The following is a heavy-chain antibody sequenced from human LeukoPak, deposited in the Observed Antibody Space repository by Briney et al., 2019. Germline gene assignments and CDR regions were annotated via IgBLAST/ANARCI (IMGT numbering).Heavy chain of an antibody. Sequence: GGSLRLSCAASGFTFSSYGMHWVRQAPGKGLEWVAVIWYDGSNKYYADSVKGRFTISRDNSKNTLYLQMNSLRAKDTAVYYCARASSGSYFDYWGQGTLVTVSS. CDR3: ARASSGSYFDY. CDR2: IWYDGSNK. J-gene: IGHJ4*02. V-gene: IGHV3-33*01. CDR1: GFTFSSYG. D-gene: IGHD1-26*01.